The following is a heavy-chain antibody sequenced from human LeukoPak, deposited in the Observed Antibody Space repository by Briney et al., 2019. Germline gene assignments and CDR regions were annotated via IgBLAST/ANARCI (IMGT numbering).Heavy chain of an antibody. Sequence: GGSQRLSCAASGFMFSSNWMNWARQAPGKGLEWVASINHNGNVNYYVDSVKGRFTISRDNAKNSLYLQMSNLRAEDTAVYFCARGGGLDVWGQGATVTVSS. J-gene: IGHJ6*02. CDR3: ARGGGLDV. CDR1: GFMFSSNW. D-gene: IGHD3-16*01. V-gene: IGHV3-7*03. CDR2: INHNGNVN.